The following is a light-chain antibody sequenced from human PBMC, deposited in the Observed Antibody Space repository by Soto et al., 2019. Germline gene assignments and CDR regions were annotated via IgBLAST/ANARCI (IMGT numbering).Light chain of an antibody. CDR3: QQYNSYSPT. CDR1: QSTSVW. Sequence: DIQMTQSPSTLSASVGDRVTITSRASQSTSVWLAWYQQKAGKAPNLLIYKASRLESGVASRFSGSGSETDFTLTISGLQPGYSATYYCQQYNSYSPTFGQGTKVEV. J-gene: IGKJ1*01. CDR2: KAS. V-gene: IGKV1-5*03.